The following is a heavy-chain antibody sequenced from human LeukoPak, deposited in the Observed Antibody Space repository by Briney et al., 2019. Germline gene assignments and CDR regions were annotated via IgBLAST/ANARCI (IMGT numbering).Heavy chain of an antibody. V-gene: IGHV5-51*01. J-gene: IGHJ3*02. D-gene: IGHD2-2*01. CDR1: GYIFSSYW. CDR3: ARPVIPAAFNGFDI. Sequence: GESLKISCKGSGYIFSSYWIGWVRQKPGKGLEWMGVIYPGDSDIRYSPSLQGQVSISADKSISTAYLQWSSLKASDTAMYYCARPVIPAAFNGFDICGHGTMVTVSS. CDR2: IYPGDSDI.